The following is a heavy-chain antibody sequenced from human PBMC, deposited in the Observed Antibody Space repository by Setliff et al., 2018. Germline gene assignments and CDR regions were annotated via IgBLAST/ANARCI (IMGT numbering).Heavy chain of an antibody. CDR3: ARVWFGNMDV. CDR1: GFTFSTYA. D-gene: IGHD3-10*01. J-gene: IGHJ6*03. V-gene: IGHV3-23*05. Sequence: GGSLRLSCAASGFTFSTYALSWVRQAPGKGPEWVSTITSNGNSLYYADSVKGRFTVSRDNAYNSLSLQMNSLRAEDTAVYYCARVWFGNMDVWGKGTTVTVSS. CDR2: ITSNGNSL.